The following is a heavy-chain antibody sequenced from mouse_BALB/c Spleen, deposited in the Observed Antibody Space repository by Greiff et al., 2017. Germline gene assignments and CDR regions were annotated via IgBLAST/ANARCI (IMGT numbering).Heavy chain of an antibody. J-gene: IGHJ3*01. Sequence: QVQLQQSDAELVKPGASVKISCKASGYTFTDHAIHWVKQKPEQGLEWIGYISPGNGDIKYNEKFKGMATLTADKSSSTAYMQLNSLTSEDSAVYYCARYDYDYDDGFAYWGQGTLVTVSA. D-gene: IGHD2-4*01. CDR3: ARYDYDYDDGFAY. CDR1: GYTFTDHA. V-gene: IGHV1S53*02. CDR2: ISPGNGDI.